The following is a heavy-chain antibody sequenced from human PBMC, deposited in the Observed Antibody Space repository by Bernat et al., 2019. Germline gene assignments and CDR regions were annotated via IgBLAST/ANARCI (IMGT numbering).Heavy chain of an antibody. D-gene: IGHD3-22*01. Sequence: QVQLVQSGAEVKKPGASVKVSCKASGYTFTSYYMHWVRQAPGQGLEWMGIINPSGGSTSYAQKFQGRVTMTRDTSTSTVYMELSSLRSEDTAVYYCASNYYDSSGYYTHFDYRGQGTLVNVSS. V-gene: IGHV1-46*01. J-gene: IGHJ4*02. CDR1: GYTFTSYY. CDR3: ASNYYDSSGYYTHFDY. CDR2: INPSGGST.